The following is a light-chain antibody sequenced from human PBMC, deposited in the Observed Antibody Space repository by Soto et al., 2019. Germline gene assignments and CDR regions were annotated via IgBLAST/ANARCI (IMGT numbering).Light chain of an antibody. CDR2: GAS. V-gene: IGKV3-15*01. Sequence: EIVLTQSPATLSVSPGERATLSCRATQSLSSNLAWYQQRPGQPPSLLIYGASTRATGIPARFSGRGSGTEFTLIISSLQSEDVAVYYYQQYNNWPEFTFGPGTKVDFK. CDR1: QSLSSN. J-gene: IGKJ3*01. CDR3: QQYNNWPEFT.